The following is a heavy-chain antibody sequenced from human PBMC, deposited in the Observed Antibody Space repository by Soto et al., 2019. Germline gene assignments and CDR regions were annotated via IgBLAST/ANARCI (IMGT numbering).Heavy chain of an antibody. CDR2: IYHSGST. J-gene: IGHJ4*02. CDR3: ASAPTDYYDSSHTPFDY. V-gene: IGHV4-30-2*01. Sequence: LSLTCAVSGGSISSGGYSWSWIRQPPGKGLEWIGYIYHSGSTYYNPSLKSRVTISVDRSKNQFSLKLSSVTAADTAVYYCASAPTDYYDSSHTPFDYWGQGILVTVSS. D-gene: IGHD3-22*01. CDR1: GGSISSGGYS.